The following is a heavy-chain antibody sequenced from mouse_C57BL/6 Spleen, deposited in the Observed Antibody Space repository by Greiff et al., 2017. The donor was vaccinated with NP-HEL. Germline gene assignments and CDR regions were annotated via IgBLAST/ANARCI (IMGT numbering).Heavy chain of an antibody. CDR3: ARGIGLLRFDY. V-gene: IGHV1-52*01. Sequence: QVQLKQPGAELVRPGSSVKLSCKASGYTFTSYWMHWVKQRPIQGLEWIGNIDPSDSETHYNQKFKDKATLTVDKSSSTAYMQLSSLTSEDSAVYYCARGIGLLRFDYWGQGTTLTVSS. D-gene: IGHD2-3*01. CDR1: GYTFTSYW. CDR2: IDPSDSET. J-gene: IGHJ2*01.